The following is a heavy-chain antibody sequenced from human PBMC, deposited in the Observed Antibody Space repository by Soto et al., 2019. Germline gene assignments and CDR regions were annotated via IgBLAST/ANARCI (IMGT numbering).Heavy chain of an antibody. CDR2: IDPSDSYT. V-gene: IGHV5-10-1*01. Sequence: GESLKISCKGSGYSFTSYWISWVRQMPGKGLEWMGRIDPSDSYTNYSPSFQGHVTISADKSISTAYLQWSSLKASDTAMYYCARDESSGWGFYYGMEVWGQGTTVTVSS. D-gene: IGHD6-19*01. J-gene: IGHJ6*02. CDR1: GYSFTSYW. CDR3: ARDESSGWGFYYGMEV.